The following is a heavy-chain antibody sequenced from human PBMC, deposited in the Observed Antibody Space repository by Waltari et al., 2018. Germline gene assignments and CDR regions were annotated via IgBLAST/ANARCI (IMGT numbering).Heavy chain of an antibody. Sequence: EVQLVESGGGLVKPGGSLRLSCADSGFKFSDYAMNWVRQAPGKGLEWVSSIGSSSSFMDYADSVRGRFTVSRDNAKNTLYLQMDTLRAEDTAVYYCAREGAEQWVVEDYGMDVWGQGTTVTVS. CDR1: GFKFSDYA. J-gene: IGHJ6*02. CDR2: IGSSSSFM. CDR3: AREGAEQWVVEDYGMDV. V-gene: IGHV3-21*02. D-gene: IGHD6-19*01.